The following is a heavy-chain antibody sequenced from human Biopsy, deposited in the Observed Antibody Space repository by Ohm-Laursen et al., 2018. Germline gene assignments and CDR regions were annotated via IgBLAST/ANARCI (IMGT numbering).Heavy chain of an antibody. CDR2: GSGSGNVN. D-gene: IGHD2-15*01. CDR1: VSTFSNCG. V-gene: IGHV3-23*01. CDR3: TKRHCSSAMCYGRIYDY. J-gene: IGHJ4*02. Sequence: SLRLSRAASVSTFSNCGMSWVCQAPGKGLERVSMGSGSGNVNIYSKSVMGRLTISRDNYKNTLYLQMDNLRAEDTAVYYCTKRHCSSAMCYGRIYDYWGQGTLVTVSS.